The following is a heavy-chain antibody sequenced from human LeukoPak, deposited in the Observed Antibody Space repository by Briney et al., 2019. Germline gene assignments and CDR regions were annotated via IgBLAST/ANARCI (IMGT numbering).Heavy chain of an antibody. CDR3: AGPHGSWEVAATPHDGYGDAFDI. J-gene: IGHJ3*02. V-gene: IGHV5-51*01. D-gene: IGHD2-15*01. CDR1: GYSFTSYW. Sequence: GESLKISCKGSGYSFTSYWIGWVRQMPGKGLEWMGIIYPGDPDTRYSPSFQGQVTISADKSISTAYLQWSSLKASDTAMYYCAGPHGSWEVAATPHDGYGDAFDIWGQGTMVTVSS. CDR2: IYPGDPDT.